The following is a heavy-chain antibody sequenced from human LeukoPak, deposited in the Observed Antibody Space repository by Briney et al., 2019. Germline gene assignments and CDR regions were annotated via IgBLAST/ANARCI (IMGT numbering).Heavy chain of an antibody. J-gene: IGHJ6*02. CDR2: IYSGGST. CDR1: GFTVSSNY. CDR3: ARGEIIVARNYSMDV. D-gene: IGHD5-12*01. V-gene: IGHV3-53*01. Sequence: PGGSLRLSCAASGFTVSSNYMSWVRQAPGKGLEWVSVIYSGGSTYYADSVKGRFTISRDNSKNTLYLQMNSLRAEDTAVYYCARGEIIVARNYSMDVWGQGTTVTVSS.